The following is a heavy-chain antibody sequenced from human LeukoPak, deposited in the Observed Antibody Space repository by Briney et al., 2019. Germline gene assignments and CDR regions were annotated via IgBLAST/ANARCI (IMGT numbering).Heavy chain of an antibody. V-gene: IGHV1-2*04. J-gene: IGHJ5*02. CDR1: GYSFTDYF. CDR3: ARRYGSGKWGPNWFDP. Sequence: ASVKVSCKSSGYSFTDYFLHWVRQAPGQGLEWMGCINLLTGGAHYAQKFQGWVSLTRDTSIDTAFMELSSLRSDATAIYYCARRYGSGKWGPNWFDPWGQGTLVTVSS. D-gene: IGHD3-10*01. CDR2: INLLTGGA.